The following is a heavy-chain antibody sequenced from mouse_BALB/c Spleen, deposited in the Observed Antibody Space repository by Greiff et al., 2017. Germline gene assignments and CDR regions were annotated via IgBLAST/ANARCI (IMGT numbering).Heavy chain of an antibody. Sequence: QVQLQQSGAELVRPGTSVKVSCKASGYAFTNYLIEWVKQRPGQGLEWIGAIDTSDSYTSYNQKFKGKATLTVDESSSTAYMQLSSLTSEDSAVYYCARHGSSLYYFDYWGQGTTLTVSS. CDR3: ARHGSSLYYFDY. CDR2: IDTSDSYT. CDR1: GYAFTNYL. D-gene: IGHD1-1*01. V-gene: IGHV1-59*01. J-gene: IGHJ2*01.